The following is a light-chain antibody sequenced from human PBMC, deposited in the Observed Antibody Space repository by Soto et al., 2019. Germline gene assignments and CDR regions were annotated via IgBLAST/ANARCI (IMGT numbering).Light chain of an antibody. CDR2: EVS. Sequence: QSALTQPPSASGSPGQSVTISCTGTSSDVGGYDYVSWYQQHPGKAPKVIIYEVSKRPSGVPDRSSGSKSGNTASLTVSGLQAEDEADYYCSSYAGSNFWVFGGGTKVTVL. V-gene: IGLV2-8*01. CDR1: SSDVGGYDY. J-gene: IGLJ3*02. CDR3: SSYAGSNFWV.